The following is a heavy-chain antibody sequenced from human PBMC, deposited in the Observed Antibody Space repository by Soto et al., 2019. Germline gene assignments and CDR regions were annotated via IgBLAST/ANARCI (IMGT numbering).Heavy chain of an antibody. CDR2: IYYSEST. CDR1: GGSISSYY. CDR3: ARHTTRFDP. Sequence: QVQLQESGPGLVKPSETLSLTCTVSGGSISSYYWSWIRQPPGKGLEWIGYIYYSESTNYNPSLKSRVTISVDTSKNQFSLKLSSVTAADTAVYYCARHTTRFDPWGQGTLVTVSS. D-gene: IGHD1-1*01. J-gene: IGHJ5*02. V-gene: IGHV4-59*08.